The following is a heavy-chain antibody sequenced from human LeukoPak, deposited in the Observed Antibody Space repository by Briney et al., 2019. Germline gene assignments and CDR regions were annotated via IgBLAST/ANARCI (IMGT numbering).Heavy chain of an antibody. CDR3: ARDPGERFTIFGVVILRDWFDP. CDR2: IYYSGST. J-gene: IGHJ5*02. CDR1: GGSISSSSYY. D-gene: IGHD3-3*01. V-gene: IGHV4-39*07. Sequence: SETQSLTCTVSGGSISSSSYYWGWIRQPPGKGLEWIGSIYYSGSTYYNPSLKSRVTISVDTSKNQFSLKLSSVTAADTAVYYCARDPGERFTIFGVVILRDWFDPWGQGTLGTVSS.